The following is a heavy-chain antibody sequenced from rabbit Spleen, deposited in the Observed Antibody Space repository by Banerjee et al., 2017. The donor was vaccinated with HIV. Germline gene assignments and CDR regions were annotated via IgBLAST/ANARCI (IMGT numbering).Heavy chain of an antibody. CDR3: ARDLVAVIGWNFNL. CDR2: INAATGKP. D-gene: IGHD1-1*01. CDR1: GFSFSDRDV. J-gene: IGHJ4*01. V-gene: IGHV1S45*01. Sequence: QEQLVESGGGLVKPEGSLTLTCKASGFSFSDRDVMCWVRQAPGKGLEWIACINAATGKPVYATWAKGRFTISRTSSTTVTLRMTSLTAADTATYFCARDLVAVIGWNFNLWGPGTLVTVS.